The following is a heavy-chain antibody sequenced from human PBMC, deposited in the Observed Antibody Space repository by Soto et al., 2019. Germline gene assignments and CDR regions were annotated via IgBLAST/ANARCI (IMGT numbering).Heavy chain of an antibody. CDR3: ARGGFGGGAFLDH. CDR1: DYSFGSKG. Sequence: QVQLVQSGAEVMKPGASVRVSCKAPDYSFGSKGFTWVRQAPGQGLEWMGWIGAHDGNTNYAQKFRGRVTMTTDTSSNTVYMELKSLCSDDAAEYYGARGGFGGGAFLDHWGHGTLVTVCS. D-gene: IGHD3-16*01. CDR2: IGAHDGNT. J-gene: IGHJ4*01. V-gene: IGHV1-18*01.